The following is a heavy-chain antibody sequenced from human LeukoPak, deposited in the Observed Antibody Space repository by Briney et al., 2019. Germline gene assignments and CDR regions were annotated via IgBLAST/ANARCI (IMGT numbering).Heavy chain of an antibody. Sequence: PSETMSLASAVAAHFISSDYDWGWIRLPPGKGLGGIGTIYLIGSTYYKRSLKRRVIISVDASKNQFTLKLNSVTAADTAVYYCARIYCTGGSCYHHDYWGQGTLVTVSS. CDR3: ARIYCTGGSCYHHDY. CDR2: IYLIGST. V-gene: IGHV4-38-2*01. J-gene: IGHJ4*02. CDR1: AHFISSDYD. D-gene: IGHD2-15*01.